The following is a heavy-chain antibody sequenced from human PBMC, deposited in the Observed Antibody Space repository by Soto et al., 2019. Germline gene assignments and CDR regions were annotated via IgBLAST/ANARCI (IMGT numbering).Heavy chain of an antibody. CDR2: IYWDDDK. V-gene: IGHV2-5*02. D-gene: IGHD2-21*02. J-gene: IGHJ6*02. Sequence: QITLKESGPTLVKPTQTLTLTCTFSGFSLSTTGVGVGWIRQPPGKALEWLALIYWDDDKRYNPSLNSRLTITKDTSKNQVVLAMTNMDPVDTATSYCVQSRCGGDCLQSYSSHSYYGLDVWGQGTPVTVSS. CDR3: VQSRCGGDCLQSYSSHSYYGLDV. CDR1: GFSLSTTGVG.